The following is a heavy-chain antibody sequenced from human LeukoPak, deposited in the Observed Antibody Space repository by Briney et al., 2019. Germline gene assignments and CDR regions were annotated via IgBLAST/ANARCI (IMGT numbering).Heavy chain of an antibody. CDR3: GGEPYGTSSDRLDY. D-gene: IGHD6-6*01. CDR2: ISSTGSLM. CDR1: GFTFTDYY. V-gene: IGHV3-11*04. J-gene: IGHJ4*02. Sequence: GSLRLSCAASGFTFTDYYLSWIRQAPGKGLEWVAYISSTGSLMYYAHSVKGRFTISGDNAQNLVYLQMNSLRAEDTAVYYCGGEPYGTSSDRLDYWGQGTLVTVSS.